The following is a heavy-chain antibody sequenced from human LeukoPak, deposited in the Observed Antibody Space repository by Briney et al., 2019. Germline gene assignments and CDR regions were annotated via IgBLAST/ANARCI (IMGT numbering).Heavy chain of an antibody. Sequence: GGSLRLSCAASGFTFSSYGMHWVRQAPGRGLEWVAFIRYDGSNKYYADSVKGRFTISRDNSKNTLYLQMNSLRAEDTAVYYCASSGIAAAGTSYWGQGTLVTVSS. CDR3: ASSGIAAAGTSY. V-gene: IGHV3-30*02. D-gene: IGHD6-13*01. CDR1: GFTFSSYG. CDR2: IRYDGSNK. J-gene: IGHJ4*02.